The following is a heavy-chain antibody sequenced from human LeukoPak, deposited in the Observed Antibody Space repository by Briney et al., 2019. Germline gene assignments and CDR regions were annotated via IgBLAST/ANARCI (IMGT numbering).Heavy chain of an antibody. D-gene: IGHD5-18*01. CDR1: GYSFTSYW. J-gene: IGHJ4*02. V-gene: IGHV5-51*01. CDR2: IYPGDSDT. Sequence: GESLKISCKGSGYSFTSYWIGWVRQMPGKGLELMGIIYPGDSDTRYSPSLQGQVTISADKSITTAYLQWSSLKASDTAMYYCARALVDTAMVTGFDYWGQGTLVTVSS. CDR3: ARALVDTAMVTGFDY.